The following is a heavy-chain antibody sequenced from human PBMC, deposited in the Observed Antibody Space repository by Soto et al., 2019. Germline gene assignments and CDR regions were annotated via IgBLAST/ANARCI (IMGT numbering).Heavy chain of an antibody. CDR3: ARDTYYYGSSGYTTHFDY. Sequence: GGSLRLSCAASGFTFSSYSMNWVRQAPGQGLEWVSSIISSSSYIYYADSVKGRFTISRDNAKNSLYLQMNSLRAEDTAVYYCARDTYYYGSSGYTTHFDYWGQGTLVTVSS. CDR2: IISSSSYI. CDR1: GFTFSSYS. D-gene: IGHD3-22*01. V-gene: IGHV3-21*01. J-gene: IGHJ4*02.